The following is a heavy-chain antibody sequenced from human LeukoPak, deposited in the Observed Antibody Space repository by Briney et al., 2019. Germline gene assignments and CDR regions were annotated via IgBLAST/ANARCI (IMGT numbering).Heavy chain of an antibody. J-gene: IGHJ2*01. CDR2: IRYDGSNK. CDR1: GFTFSSYG. Sequence: GGSLRLSCAASGFTFSSYGMHWVRQAPGKGLEWVAFIRYDGSNKYYADSVKGRFTISRDNSKNTLYLQMNSLRAEDTAVYYCATVPGDSGSRKRYFDLWGRGTLVTVSS. D-gene: IGHD1-26*01. CDR3: ATVPGDSGSRKRYFDL. V-gene: IGHV3-30*02.